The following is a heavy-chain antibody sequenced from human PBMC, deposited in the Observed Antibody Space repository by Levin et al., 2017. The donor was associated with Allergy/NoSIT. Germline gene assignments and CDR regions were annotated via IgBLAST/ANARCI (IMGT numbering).Heavy chain of an antibody. V-gene: IGHV1-2*02. D-gene: IGHD3-22*01. CDR1: GYTFTGYY. Sequence: GGSLRLSCKASGYTFTGYYMHWVRQAPGQGLEWMGWINPNSGGTNYAQKFQGRVTMTRDTSISTAYMELSRLRSDDTAVYYCARDVYYDSSGYYYVAFNGMDVWGQGTTVTVSS. CDR2: INPNSGGT. J-gene: IGHJ6*02. CDR3: ARDVYYDSSGYYYVAFNGMDV.